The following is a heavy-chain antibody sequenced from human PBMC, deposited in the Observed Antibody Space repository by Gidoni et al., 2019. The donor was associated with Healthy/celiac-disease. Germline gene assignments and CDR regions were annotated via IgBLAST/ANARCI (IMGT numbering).Heavy chain of an antibody. J-gene: IGHJ4*02. CDR1: GGSISSRNW. CDR2: IYLSGST. Sequence: QMQLQESGPGLVKPSGTLSLTCAVSGGSISSRNWWRWARQPPGKGLEWNWEIYLSGSTNYNPYPKRRVTISGDKSKNPFSLKLSSVTAGDTAVYFCARAIAAAGRVFDYWGQGTLVTVSS. CDR3: ARAIAAAGRVFDY. D-gene: IGHD6-13*01. V-gene: IGHV4-4*02.